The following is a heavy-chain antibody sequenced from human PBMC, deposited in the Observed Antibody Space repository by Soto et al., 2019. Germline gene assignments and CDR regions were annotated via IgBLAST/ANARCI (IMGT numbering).Heavy chain of an antibody. CDR1: GFTVSSNY. D-gene: IGHD6-6*01. J-gene: IGHJ2*01. CDR3: AREEGQLVPGRWWYFDL. V-gene: IGHV3-53*04. CDR2: IYSGGST. Sequence: GGSLRLSCAASGFTVSSNYMSWVRQAPGKGLEWVSVIYSGGSTYYADSVKGRFTISRHNSKNTLYLQMNSLRAEDTAVYYCAREEGQLVPGRWWYFDLWGRGTLVTVSS.